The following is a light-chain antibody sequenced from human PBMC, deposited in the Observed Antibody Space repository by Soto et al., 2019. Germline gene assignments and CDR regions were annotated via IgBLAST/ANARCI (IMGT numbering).Light chain of an antibody. CDR2: DVS. Sequence: QSVLTQLAYVSGSPGQSITISCTGTSSDVGGYNYVSWYQQHPGKAPKLMIYDVSNRPSGVSNRFSGSKSGNTASLTISGLQAEDEADYYCSSYTSSSTIFGTGTKVTVL. CDR1: SSDVGGYNY. V-gene: IGLV2-14*01. J-gene: IGLJ1*01. CDR3: SSYTSSSTI.